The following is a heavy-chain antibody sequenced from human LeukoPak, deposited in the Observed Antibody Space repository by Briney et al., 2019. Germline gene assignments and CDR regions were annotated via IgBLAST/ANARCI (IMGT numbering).Heavy chain of an antibody. CDR1: GDFFSGSTSD. CDR2: IYYRGNT. J-gene: IGHJ4*02. V-gene: IGHV4-39*07. Sequence: SETLSLTCSVTGDFFSGSTSDWAWIRQPPGKGLEWIGNIYYRGNTHYSPSLESRVTISVDTSKNPFSLRLNSVTAADTAVYYCARVGVRTYCGSGCYSDYFDSWGQGTLVTVSS. D-gene: IGHD2-21*02. CDR3: ARVGVRTYCGSGCYSDYFDS.